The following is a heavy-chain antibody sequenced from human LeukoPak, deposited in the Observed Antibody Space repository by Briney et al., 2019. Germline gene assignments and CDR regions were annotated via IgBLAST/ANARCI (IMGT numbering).Heavy chain of an antibody. D-gene: IGHD2-15*01. J-gene: IGHJ4*02. CDR1: GFTFSSYS. CDR3: ANPVVAVTPFDY. Sequence: GGSLRLSCAASGFTFSSYSMNWVRQAPGKGLEWVSSISSSSSYIYYADSVKGRFTISRDNAKNSLYLQMNSLRPEDTAVYYCANPVVAVTPFDYWGQGTLVTVSS. CDR2: ISSSSSYI. V-gene: IGHV3-21*01.